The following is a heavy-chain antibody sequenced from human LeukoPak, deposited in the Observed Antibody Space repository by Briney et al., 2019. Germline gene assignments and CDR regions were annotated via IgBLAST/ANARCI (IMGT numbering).Heavy chain of an antibody. V-gene: IGHV3-21*01. CDR1: GLTFSSYS. Sequence: GGSLRLSCAASGLTFSSYSMNWVRQAPGKGLEWVSSISSSSSYIYYADSVKGRFTISRDNAKNSLYLQMNSLRAEDTAVYYCAVSPRSGYYGDYWGQGTLVTVSS. CDR3: AVSPRSGYYGDY. D-gene: IGHD3-22*01. CDR2: ISSSSSYI. J-gene: IGHJ4*02.